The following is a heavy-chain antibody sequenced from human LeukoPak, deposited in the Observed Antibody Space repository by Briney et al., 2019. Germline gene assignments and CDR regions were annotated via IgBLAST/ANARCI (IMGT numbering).Heavy chain of an antibody. J-gene: IGHJ4*02. CDR1: GGTFSSYA. D-gene: IGHD3-22*01. V-gene: IGHV1-46*01. Sequence: RASVKVSCKASGGTFSSYAISWVRQAPGQGLEWMGIINPSGGSTSYAQKFQGRVTMTRDTSTSTVYMELSSLRSEDTAVYYCARARAQPGGDYYDSSGYFLFGYWGQGTLVTVSS. CDR3: ARARAQPGGDYYDSSGYFLFGY. CDR2: INPSGGST.